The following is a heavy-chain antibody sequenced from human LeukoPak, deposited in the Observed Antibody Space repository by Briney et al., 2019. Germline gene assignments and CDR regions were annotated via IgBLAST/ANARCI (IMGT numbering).Heavy chain of an antibody. V-gene: IGHV4-59*08. CDR1: GGSISSYY. J-gene: IGHJ5*02. CDR3: ARRGSSSDWYNWFDP. CDR2: IYYSGST. Sequence: SETLSLTCTVSGGSISSYYWSWIRQPPGKGLEWIGYIYYSGSTNYNPSLKSRVTISVDTSKNQFSLKLSSVTAADTAVYYCARRGSSSDWYNWFDPWGQGTLVTVSS. D-gene: IGHD6-19*01.